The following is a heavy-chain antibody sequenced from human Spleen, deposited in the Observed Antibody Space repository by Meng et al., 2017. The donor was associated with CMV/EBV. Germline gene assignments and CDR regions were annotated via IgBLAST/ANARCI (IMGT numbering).Heavy chain of an antibody. CDR2: TYYRSKWYN. CDR3: AREYNNGCDP. CDR1: GDSVSTSSAA. D-gene: IGHD6-19*01. V-gene: IGHV6-1*01. J-gene: IGHJ5*02. Sequence: ISGDSVSTSSAAWTWIRQSPSRGLEWLGRTYYRSKWYNDYAVFVKSRITINPDTSKNQFSLQLNSVTPEDTAVYYCAREYNNGCDPWGQGTLVTVSS.